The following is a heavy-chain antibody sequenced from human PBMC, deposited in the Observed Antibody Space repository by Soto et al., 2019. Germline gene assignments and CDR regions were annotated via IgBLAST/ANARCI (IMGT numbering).Heavy chain of an antibody. D-gene: IGHD2-15*01. Sequence: QVQLVQSGAEVKKPGASVKVSCKASGYTFTSYGISWVRQAPGQGRERMGWISAYNGNTNYAQKLQGRVTMTTDTSTSTAYMELRSLRSDDTAVYYCARDPGKGYCSGGSCYVYSYYGMDVWGQGTTVTVSS. CDR3: ARDPGKGYCSGGSCYVYSYYGMDV. CDR1: GYTFTSYG. V-gene: IGHV1-18*04. J-gene: IGHJ6*02. CDR2: ISAYNGNT.